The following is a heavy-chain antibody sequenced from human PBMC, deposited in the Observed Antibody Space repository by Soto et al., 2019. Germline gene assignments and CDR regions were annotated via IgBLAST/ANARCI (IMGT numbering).Heavy chain of an antibody. Sequence: QVQLQESGPGLVKPSGTLSLSCAVSGGSVSNNNWWSWVRQSPGNGLEWIGEIHHSGGTSYNPSLESRATLSVDKSKNELSLRLNYVTAADTAVYYCTKNSASALDYWGLGILVTVSS. CDR3: TKNSASALDY. J-gene: IGHJ4*02. D-gene: IGHD1-26*01. V-gene: IGHV4-4*02. CDR2: IHHSGGT. CDR1: GGSVSNNNW.